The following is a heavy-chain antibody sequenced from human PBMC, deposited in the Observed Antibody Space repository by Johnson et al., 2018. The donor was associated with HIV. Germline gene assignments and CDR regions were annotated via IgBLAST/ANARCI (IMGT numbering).Heavy chain of an antibody. J-gene: IGHJ3*02. CDR2: IKGDGSER. CDR1: GFISTTDF. CDR3: ARGRVRMCAFDI. Sequence: VQLVESGGNLVQPGGSLRLSCVISGFISTTDFINWVRQPPGKGLQWVANIKGDGSERDYVGSVKGRFTIARDSAKNLLFLQMNSLRVEDTAVYYCARGRVRMCAFDIWGQGTMVTVAS. V-gene: IGHV3-7*01. D-gene: IGHD2-15*01.